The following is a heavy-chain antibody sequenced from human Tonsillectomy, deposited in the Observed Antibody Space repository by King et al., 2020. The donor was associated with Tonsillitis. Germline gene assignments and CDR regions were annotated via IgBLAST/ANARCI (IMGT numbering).Heavy chain of an antibody. V-gene: IGHV3-33*05. J-gene: IGHJ4*02. CDR3: ARGDDSSGYYWSFDY. CDR2: ISYDGSNK. D-gene: IGHD3-22*01. Sequence: VQLVESGGGVVQPGRSLRLSCAASGFTFSSYGMHWVRQAPGKGLEWVAVISYDGSNKYYADSVKGRFTISRDNSKNTLFLRMNSLRAEDTAVYYCARGDDSSGYYWSFDYWGQGTLGTVSS. CDR1: GFTFSSYG.